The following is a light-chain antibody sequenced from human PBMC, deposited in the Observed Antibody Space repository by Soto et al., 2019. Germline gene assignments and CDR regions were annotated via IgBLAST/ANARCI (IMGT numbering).Light chain of an antibody. V-gene: IGKV1-27*01. CDR3: QKYNSAPRA. CDR2: AAS. Sequence: DIQMTQSPPSLSASVGDRVTIPCRASQGISNYLAWYQQKPGKVPKLLIYAASTLQSGVPSRFSGSGSGTDFTLTISSLQPEDVATYYCQKYNSAPRAFGGGTKVDIK. CDR1: QGISNY. J-gene: IGKJ4*01.